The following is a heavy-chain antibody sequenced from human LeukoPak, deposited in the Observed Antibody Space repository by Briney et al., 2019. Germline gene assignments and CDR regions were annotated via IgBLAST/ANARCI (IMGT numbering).Heavy chain of an antibody. Sequence: QPGGSLRLSCAASGFTFSSYEMNWVRQAPGKGLVWVSRINSDGSTTSYADSVKGRFTISRDNAKNTLYLQMSSLRAEDTAVYYCAELGITMIGGVWGKGTTVTISS. CDR2: INSDGSTT. CDR1: GFTFSSYE. V-gene: IGHV3-74*01. J-gene: IGHJ6*04. D-gene: IGHD3-10*02. CDR3: AELGITMIGGV.